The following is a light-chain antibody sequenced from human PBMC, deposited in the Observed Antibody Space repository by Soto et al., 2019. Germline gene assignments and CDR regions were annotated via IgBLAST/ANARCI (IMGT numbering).Light chain of an antibody. CDR3: QQYDDWPIT. CDR1: QSVRSN. J-gene: IGKJ5*01. CDR2: DGS. V-gene: IGKV3-15*01. Sequence: EIVMTQSPDTVYVSPGERATLSCRASQSVRSNLAWYQHKPGQAPRLLIYDGSTRALGIPARFSGSESGTEFTLTIRSLQSEELAVYVCQQYDDWPITVGKGTRRELK.